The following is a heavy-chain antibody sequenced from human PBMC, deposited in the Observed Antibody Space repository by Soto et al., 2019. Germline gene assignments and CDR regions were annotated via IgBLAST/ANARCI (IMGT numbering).Heavy chain of an antibody. Sequence: QVQLVQSGAEVKKPWASVKVSCKASGYTFTGYYMHWVRQAPGQGLEWMGWINPNSGVTNYAQKFQGWVTMTRDTSISTAYMELSRLRSDDTAVYYCERVVTGAMADYYFDYWGQGTLVTVSS. CDR2: INPNSGVT. D-gene: IGHD5-18*01. J-gene: IGHJ4*02. CDR3: ERVVTGAMADYYFDY. V-gene: IGHV1-2*04. CDR1: GYTFTGYY.